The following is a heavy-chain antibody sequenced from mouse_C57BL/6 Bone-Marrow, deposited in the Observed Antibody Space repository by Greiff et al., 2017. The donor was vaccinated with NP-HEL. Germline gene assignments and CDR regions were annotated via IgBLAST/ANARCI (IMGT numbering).Heavy chain of an antibody. J-gene: IGHJ3*01. V-gene: IGHV1-81*01. Sequence: VQRVESGAELARPGASVKLSCKASGYTFTSYGISWVKQRTGQGLEWIGEIYPRSGNTYYNEKFKGKATLTADKSSSTAYMELRSLTSEDSAVYFCARPANWDKFAYWGQGTLVTVSA. D-gene: IGHD4-1*01. CDR3: ARPANWDKFAY. CDR1: GYTFTSYG. CDR2: IYPRSGNT.